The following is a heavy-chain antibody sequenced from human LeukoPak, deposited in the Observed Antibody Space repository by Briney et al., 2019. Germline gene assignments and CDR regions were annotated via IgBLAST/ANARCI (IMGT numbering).Heavy chain of an antibody. D-gene: IGHD2-15*01. J-gene: IGHJ4*02. CDR3: TTAFSIYCSGGSCYPSFDY. CDR1: GFTFSNYD. CDR2: ISGSGGST. V-gene: IGHV3-23*01. Sequence: GGSLRLSCAASGFTFSNYDMSWTRQPPGKGLQWVSAISGSGGSTYYADSVKGRFTISRDNSKNTLYLQMNSLKTEDTAVYYCTTAFSIYCSGGSCYPSFDYWGQGTLVTVSS.